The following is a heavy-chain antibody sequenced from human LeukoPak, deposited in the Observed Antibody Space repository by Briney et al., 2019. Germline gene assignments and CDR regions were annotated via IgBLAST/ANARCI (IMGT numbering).Heavy chain of an antibody. D-gene: IGHD6-19*01. CDR2: ISYARSNK. CDR1: GFTFSSYA. CDR3: ATCRCPEAAFQH. J-gene: IGHJ1*01. Sequence: GGSLRLSCAASGFTFSSYAMHWVRQAPGKGLEWVAVISYARSNKYYADSVKGRFTISRDNSKNTLYLLMNSLRAEDTAVYYCATCRCPEAAFQHWGQGTLVTVSS. V-gene: IGHV3-30*04.